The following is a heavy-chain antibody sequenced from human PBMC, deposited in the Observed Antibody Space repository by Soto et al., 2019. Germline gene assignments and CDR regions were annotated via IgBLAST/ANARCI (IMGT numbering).Heavy chain of an antibody. D-gene: IGHD3-16*02. V-gene: IGHV3-21*01. CDR3: ARDLWVMITFGGVIAPPPDY. CDR2: ISSSSTYI. CDR1: GFTFSSYN. J-gene: IGHJ4*02. Sequence: GGSLRLSCAASGFTFSSYNMNWVRQVPGKGLEWVSSISSSSTYISYADSVKGRFTISRDNAKNSLYLQMNSLKADDTAVYYCARDLWVMITFGGVIAPPPDYWGQGTLVTVSS.